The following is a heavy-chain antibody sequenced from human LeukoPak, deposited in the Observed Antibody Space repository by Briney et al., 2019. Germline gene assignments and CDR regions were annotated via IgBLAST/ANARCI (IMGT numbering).Heavy chain of an antibody. Sequence: GGSLRLSCAASGFTFSSYAMHWVRQAPGKGLEWVAVISYDGSNKYYADSVKGRFTISRDNSKNTLYLQMNSLRAEDTAVYYCARILAYYDFWSGYLDYWGQGTLVTVSS. V-gene: IGHV3-30-3*01. CDR3: ARILAYYDFWSGYLDY. CDR2: ISYDGSNK. J-gene: IGHJ4*02. D-gene: IGHD3-3*01. CDR1: GFTFSSYA.